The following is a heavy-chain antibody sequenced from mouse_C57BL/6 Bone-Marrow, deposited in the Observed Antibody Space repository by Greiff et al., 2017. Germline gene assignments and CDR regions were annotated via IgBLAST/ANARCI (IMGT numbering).Heavy chain of an antibody. CDR2: IHPNSGST. Sequence: QVQLKESGAELVKPGASVKLSCKASGYTFTSYWMHWVKQRPGQGLEWIGMIHPNSGSTNYNEKFKSKATLTVDKSSSTAYMQLSSLTSEDSAVYYCASTTDYFDYWGQGTTLTVSS. CDR3: ASTTDYFDY. D-gene: IGHD1-1*01. V-gene: IGHV1-64*01. CDR1: GYTFTSYW. J-gene: IGHJ2*01.